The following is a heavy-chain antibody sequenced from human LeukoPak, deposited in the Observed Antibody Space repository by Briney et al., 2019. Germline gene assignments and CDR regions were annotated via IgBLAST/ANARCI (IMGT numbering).Heavy chain of an antibody. D-gene: IGHD5/OR15-5a*01. Sequence: SETLSLTCTVSGGSISSYYWSWIRQPPGKGMEWIGYIYYSGSTNYNPSLKSRVTISVDTSKNQFSLKLSSVTAADTAVYYCARFGGYSVRFGWFDPWGQGTLVTVSS. CDR2: IYYSGST. J-gene: IGHJ5*02. CDR3: ARFGGYSVRFGWFDP. CDR1: GGSISSYY. V-gene: IGHV4-59*01.